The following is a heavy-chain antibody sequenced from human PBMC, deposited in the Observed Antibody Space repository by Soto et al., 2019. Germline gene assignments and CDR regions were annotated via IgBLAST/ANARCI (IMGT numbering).Heavy chain of an antibody. J-gene: IGHJ4*02. CDR1: GFTFSSYG. CDR2: ISYDGSNK. D-gene: IGHD3-10*01. Sequence: QVQLVESGGGVVQPGRSLRLSCAASGFTFSSYGMHWVRQAPGKGLEWVAVISYDGSNKYYADSVKGRFTISRDNSKNTLYLQMNSLRAEDTAVYYCAGFGELLVVDYWGQGTLATVSS. V-gene: IGHV3-30*03. CDR3: AGFGELLVVDY.